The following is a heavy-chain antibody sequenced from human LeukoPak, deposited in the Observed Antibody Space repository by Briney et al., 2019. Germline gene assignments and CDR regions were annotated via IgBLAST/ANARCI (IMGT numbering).Heavy chain of an antibody. D-gene: IGHD6-13*01. V-gene: IGHV3-30*18. CDR2: ISYDGSNK. CDR3: AKGKPYSSSWLDAFDI. J-gene: IGHJ3*02. Sequence: GGSLRLSCAASGFTFSSYGMHWVRQAPGKGLEWVAVISYDGSNKYYADSVKGRFTISRDNSKNTLYLQMNSLRAEDTAVYYCAKGKPYSSSWLDAFDIWGQGTMVTVSS. CDR1: GFTFSSYG.